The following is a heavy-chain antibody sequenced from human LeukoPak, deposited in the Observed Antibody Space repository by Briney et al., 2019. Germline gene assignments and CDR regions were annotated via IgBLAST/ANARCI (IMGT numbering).Heavy chain of an antibody. J-gene: IGHJ6*02. Sequence: GGSLRLSCAASGFTFSSYSMNWVRQAPGKGLEWVSSISSSSSYIYYADSVKGRFTISRDNAKNSLYLQMNSLRAGDTAVYYCARVGGNSGYDLYYYYGMDVWGQGTTVTVSS. D-gene: IGHD5-12*01. CDR3: ARVGGNSGYDLYYYYGMDV. V-gene: IGHV3-21*01. CDR2: ISSSSSYI. CDR1: GFTFSSYS.